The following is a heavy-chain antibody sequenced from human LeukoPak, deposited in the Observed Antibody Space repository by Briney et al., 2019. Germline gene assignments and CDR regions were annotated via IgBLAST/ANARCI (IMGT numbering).Heavy chain of an antibody. Sequence: GGSLRLSCAASGFTFSSYWMHWVRQAPGKGLVWVSRINSDGSSTSYADSVKGRFTISRDNAKNTLYLQMNSLRAEDTAVYYCAREIRTTDDYVWGSYRRGNWFDPWGQGTLVTVSS. CDR2: INSDGSST. J-gene: IGHJ5*02. CDR3: AREIRTTDDYVWGSYRRGNWFDP. D-gene: IGHD3-16*02. CDR1: GFTFSSYW. V-gene: IGHV3-74*01.